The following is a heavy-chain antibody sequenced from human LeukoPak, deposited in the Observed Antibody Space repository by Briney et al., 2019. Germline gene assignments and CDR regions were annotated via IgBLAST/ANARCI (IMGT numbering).Heavy chain of an antibody. V-gene: IGHV3-23*01. Sequence: PGGSLRLSCAASGFTLSNFAMTWVRQAPGKGLEWVSSISDIGPNTYYAASVKGRFTISRDTSKNTLYLQMNSLRAEDTAVYYCARDRSGSYFDAFDIWGQGTMVTVSS. CDR1: GFTLSNFA. D-gene: IGHD1-26*01. J-gene: IGHJ3*02. CDR3: ARDRSGSYFDAFDI. CDR2: ISDIGPNT.